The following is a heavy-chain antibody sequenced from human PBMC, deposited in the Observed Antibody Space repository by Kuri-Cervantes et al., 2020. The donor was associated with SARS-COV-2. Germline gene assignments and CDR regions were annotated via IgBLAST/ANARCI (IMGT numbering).Heavy chain of an antibody. Sequence: GESLKISCAASGFTFSSYGMHWVRQAPGKGLEWVAVIWYDGSNKYYADSVKGRFTISRDNSKNTLYLQMNSLRAEDTAVYYCARCGTGIFTWFDPWGQGTLVTVSS. J-gene: IGHJ5*02. V-gene: IGHV3-33*01. CDR3: ARCGTGIFTWFDP. CDR2: IWYDGSNK. CDR1: GFTFSSYG.